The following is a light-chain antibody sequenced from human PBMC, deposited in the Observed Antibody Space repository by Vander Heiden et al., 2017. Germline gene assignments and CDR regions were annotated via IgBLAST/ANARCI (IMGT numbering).Light chain of an antibody. CDR2: GAS. V-gene: IGKV3-15*01. CDR3: QQYNNWPPWT. Sequence: DIVMTQSPATLSVSPGDRATLSCRASQSVSRNLAWYQQKPGQAPRLLIYGASTRATGIPARFSGSGYGTEFTLTISSLQSEDFAVYYCQQYNNWPPWTFGQGTKVEIK. J-gene: IGKJ1*01. CDR1: QSVSRN.